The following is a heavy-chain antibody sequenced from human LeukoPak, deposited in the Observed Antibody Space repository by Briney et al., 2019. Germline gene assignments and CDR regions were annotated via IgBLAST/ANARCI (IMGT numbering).Heavy chain of an antibody. CDR2: ISGSGGST. Sequence: GGSLRLSCAASGFAFSSYAMSWVRQAPGKGLEWVSAISGSGGSTYYADSVKGRFTISRDNSKNTLYLQMNSLRAEDTAVYYCAKDSGIVVVVAATPPLDYWGQGTLVTVSS. CDR1: GFAFSSYA. D-gene: IGHD2-15*01. CDR3: AKDSGIVVVVAATPPLDY. V-gene: IGHV3-23*01. J-gene: IGHJ4*02.